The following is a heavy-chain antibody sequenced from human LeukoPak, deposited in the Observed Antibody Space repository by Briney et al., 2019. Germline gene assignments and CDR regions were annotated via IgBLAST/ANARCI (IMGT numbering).Heavy chain of an antibody. CDR3: ARHIVATGFSFDY. Sequence: GEPLKISCQGSGYSFTSYWISWVRQMPGKGLEWMGRIDPSDSYSNYSPSFQGHVTISADKSISTAYLQWSSLKASDTAMYYCARHIVATGFSFDYWGQGTLVTVSS. V-gene: IGHV5-10-1*01. CDR2: IDPSDSYS. D-gene: IGHD5-12*01. CDR1: GYSFTSYW. J-gene: IGHJ4*02.